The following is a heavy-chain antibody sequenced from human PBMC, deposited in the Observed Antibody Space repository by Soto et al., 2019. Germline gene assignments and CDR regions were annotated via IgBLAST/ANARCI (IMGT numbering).Heavy chain of an antibody. V-gene: IGHV4-34*01. J-gene: IGHJ6*02. D-gene: IGHD5-18*01. CDR3: ARGQRNTAMPLSQYYYYGMDV. CDR2: INHSGST. Sequence: PSETLSLTCAVYGGSFSGYYWSWIRQPPGKGLEWIGEINHSGSTNYNASVKSRVTISVDTSKNQFSLELNSVTAADTAVYYCARGQRNTAMPLSQYYYYGMDVWGQGTTVTVSS. CDR1: GGSFSGYY.